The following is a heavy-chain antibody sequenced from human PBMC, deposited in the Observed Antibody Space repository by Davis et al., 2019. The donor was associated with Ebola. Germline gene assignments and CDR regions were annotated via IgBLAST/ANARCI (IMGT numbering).Heavy chain of an antibody. CDR3: ATQQLVQTFFDS. CDR1: GGSISSYY. D-gene: IGHD6-13*01. J-gene: IGHJ4*02. Sequence: MPSETLSLTCTVSGGSISSYYWGWIRQPPGKGLEWIGEINHSGSTNYNPSLKSPVTISVDTSKNQFSLKLSSVTAADTALYYCATQQLVQTFFDSWGQGALVTVSS. CDR2: INHSGST. V-gene: IGHV4-34*01.